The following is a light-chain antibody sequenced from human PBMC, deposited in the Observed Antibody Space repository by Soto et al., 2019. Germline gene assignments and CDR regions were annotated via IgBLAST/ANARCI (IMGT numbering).Light chain of an antibody. CDR2: GAS. J-gene: IGKJ1*01. CDR3: QQYNNWPPWT. Sequence: EIVMTQSPATLSVSPGERATLSCRASQSVSSNLAWYQQKPGQAPRLLIYGASTRATGIPARFSGSGSGTEFTLTISRLQYEDFGVYYCQQYNNWPPWTFGQGTKVEIK. V-gene: IGKV3-15*01. CDR1: QSVSSN.